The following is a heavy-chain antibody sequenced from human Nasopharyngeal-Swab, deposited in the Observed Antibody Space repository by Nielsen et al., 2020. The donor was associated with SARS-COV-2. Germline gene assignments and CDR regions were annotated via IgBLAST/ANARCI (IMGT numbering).Heavy chain of an antibody. CDR2: MNPNSGNT. CDR3: ARGLSSGGPWSLDY. V-gene: IGHV1-8*01. J-gene: IGHJ4*02. Sequence: WVRQAPGQGLEWMGWMNPNSGNTGYAQKFQGRVTMTRNTSISTAYMELSSLRSEDTAVYYCARGLSSGGPWSLDYWGQGTLVTVSS. D-gene: IGHD6-19*01.